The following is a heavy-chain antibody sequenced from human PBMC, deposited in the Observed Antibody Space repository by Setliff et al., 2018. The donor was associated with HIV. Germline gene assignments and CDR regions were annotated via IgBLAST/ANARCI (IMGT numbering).Heavy chain of an antibody. D-gene: IGHD5-18*01. Sequence: ASETLSLNCTVSGDSMSSGDYYWSWVRQPPGKGLEWIGEITPSGATNYLPSLKSRVTMSLDTSKNQFSLKLTSVTAADTALYYCSNWNTTIDADSWGQGTLVTVSS. V-gene: IGHV4-39*07. J-gene: IGHJ4*02. CDR2: ITPSGAT. CDR3: SNWNTTIDADS. CDR1: GDSMSSGDYY.